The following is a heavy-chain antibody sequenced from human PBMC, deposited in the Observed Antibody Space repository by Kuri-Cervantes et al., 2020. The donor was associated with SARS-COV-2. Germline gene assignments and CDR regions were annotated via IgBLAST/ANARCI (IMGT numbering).Heavy chain of an antibody. CDR1: GFTFSSYA. V-gene: IGHV3-23*01. CDR3: AKAPRPHWDGGNSGDY. J-gene: IGHJ4*02. D-gene: IGHD4-23*01. CDR2: ISGSGGST. Sequence: GESLKISCAASGFTFSSYAMSWVRQALGKGLEWVSAISGSGGSTYYADSVKGRFTISRDNSRNTLYLQMNSLRAEDTAVYYCAKAPRPHWDGGNSGDYWGQGTLVTVSS.